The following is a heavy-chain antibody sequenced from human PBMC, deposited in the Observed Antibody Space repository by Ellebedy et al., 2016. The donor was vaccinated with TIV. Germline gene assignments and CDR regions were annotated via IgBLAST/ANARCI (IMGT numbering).Heavy chain of an antibody. V-gene: IGHV4-34*01. CDR1: GGSFSGYY. Sequence: MPSETLSLTCAVYGGSFSGYYWSWIRQPPGKGLEWIGEINHSGSTNYNPSLKSRVTVSVETSKNQFSLKLSSVTAADTAVYYCARHTYGTSAAAGRARKPSNDYPERYGMDVWGQGTTVTVSS. CDR3: ARHTYGTSAAAGRARKPSNDYPERYGMDV. CDR2: INHSGST. J-gene: IGHJ6*02. D-gene: IGHD6-13*01.